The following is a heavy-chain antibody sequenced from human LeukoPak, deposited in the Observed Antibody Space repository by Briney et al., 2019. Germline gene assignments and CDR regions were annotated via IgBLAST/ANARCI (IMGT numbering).Heavy chain of an antibody. V-gene: IGHV3-33*08. CDR2: IWYDGSNK. D-gene: IGHD2-21*02. Sequence: GGSLRLSCAASGLTFSSHWMHWVRQAPGKGLVWVAVIWYDGSNKYYADSVKGRFTISRDNSKDTLYVQMNSLRAEDTAMYYCTANFDFWGQGTLVTVSS. J-gene: IGHJ4*02. CDR1: GLTFSSHW. CDR3: TANFDF.